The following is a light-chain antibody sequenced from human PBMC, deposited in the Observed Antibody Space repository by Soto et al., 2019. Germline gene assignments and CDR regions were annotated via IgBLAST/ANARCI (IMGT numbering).Light chain of an antibody. J-gene: IGKJ4*01. CDR1: QDIKNY. Sequence: AIRMTQSPSPLSASRGDRVTITCRASQDIKNYLAWYQQRPGKAPKLLIYAASTLQSGLPSRFSGSGSGTDFTLTISGLQSDDFATYYCQQRTSWPLTFGGGTKVEI. V-gene: IGKV1-8*01. CDR3: QQRTSWPLT. CDR2: AAS.